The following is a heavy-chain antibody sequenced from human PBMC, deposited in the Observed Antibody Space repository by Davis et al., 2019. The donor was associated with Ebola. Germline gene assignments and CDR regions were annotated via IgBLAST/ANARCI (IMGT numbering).Heavy chain of an antibody. J-gene: IGHJ4*02. CDR3: TRRYCSSPSCTPYY. CDR2: ISAGGTAP. CDR1: EFTFSNYG. Sequence: GESLKISCVASEFTFSNYGMTWVRQAPGKGLEWVSSISAGGTAPYYADSVKGRFTISRDNSKNTLSLQMHSLRADDTAVYYCTRRYCSSPSCTPYYWGQGTLVTVSS. V-gene: IGHV3-23*01. D-gene: IGHD2-2*01.